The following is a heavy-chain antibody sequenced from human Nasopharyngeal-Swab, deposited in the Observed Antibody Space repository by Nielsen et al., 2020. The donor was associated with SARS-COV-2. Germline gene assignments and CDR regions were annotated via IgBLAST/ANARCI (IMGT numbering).Heavy chain of an antibody. CDR2: ISSISSYI. CDR3: ASGPPSGRYGLEYFQH. V-gene: IGHV3-21*06. J-gene: IGHJ1*01. D-gene: IGHD6-19*01. CDR1: STYT. Sequence: GGSLRLSCEAFSTYTMNWVRQAPGKGLEWVSSISSISSYIYYADSLKGRFTISRDNAKNSLYLQMNSQRVEDTAVYYCASGPPSGRYGLEYFQHWGQGTLVTVSS.